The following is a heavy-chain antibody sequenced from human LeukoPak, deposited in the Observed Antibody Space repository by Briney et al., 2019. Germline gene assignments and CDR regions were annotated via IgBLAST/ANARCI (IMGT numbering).Heavy chain of an antibody. V-gene: IGHV4-61*02. J-gene: IGHJ4*02. CDR2: IYTNGGA. CDR3: AREPPGY. CDR1: GGSVTSVNYY. Sequence: SETLSPTCTVSGGSVTSVNYYWNWIRQPAGKGLEWIGRIYTNGGASYNPSLKSRVTISIDASKNQFSLKLSSVTAADTAVYYCAREPPGYWGQGILVTVSS.